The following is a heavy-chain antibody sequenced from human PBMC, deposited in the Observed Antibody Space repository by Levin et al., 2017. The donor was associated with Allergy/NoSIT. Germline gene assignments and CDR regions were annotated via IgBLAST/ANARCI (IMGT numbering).Heavy chain of an antibody. CDR1: GFTFSSYE. J-gene: IGHJ6*02. Sequence: LSLTCAASGFTFSSYEMNWVRQAPGKGLEWVSYISSSGSTIYYADSVKGRFTISRDNAKNSLYLQMNSLRAEDTAVYYCARDGAPDIVVVPSPSHYYYGMDVWGQGTTVTVSS. CDR3: ARDGAPDIVVVPSPSHYYYGMDV. D-gene: IGHD2-2*01. V-gene: IGHV3-48*03. CDR2: ISSSGSTI.